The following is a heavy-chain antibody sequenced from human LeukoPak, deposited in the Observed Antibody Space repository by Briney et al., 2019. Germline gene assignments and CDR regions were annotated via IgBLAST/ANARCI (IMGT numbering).Heavy chain of an antibody. CDR3: ARLLYDRSGYYYFDY. V-gene: IGHV4-39*01. J-gene: IGHJ4*02. CDR1: GGSISSSSYY. CDR2: VYYSGRT. D-gene: IGHD3-22*01. Sequence: SETLSLTCTVSGGSISSSSYYWGWIRQPPGKGLEWIGSVYYSGRTYDNPSLKSRVTVSVDTSKSQLSLKLSSVTAADTAVYYCARLLYDRSGYYYFDYWGQGTLVTVSS.